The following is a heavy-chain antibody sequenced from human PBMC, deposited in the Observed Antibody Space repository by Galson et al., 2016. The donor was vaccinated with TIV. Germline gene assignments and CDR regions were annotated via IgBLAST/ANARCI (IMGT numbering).Heavy chain of an antibody. J-gene: IGHJ6*02. Sequence: TLSLTCSVSGDSISSGTYFWSWIQQPAGKGLEWIGRVYTTGIPSYNPSLKSRLTISLDTSKNHFSLDLRSVTAADTAVYYCARAGIFLSEINNFWSGPSMDVWGHGTTVTVSS. CDR1: GDSISSGTYF. V-gene: IGHV4-61*02. CDR2: VYTTGIP. D-gene: IGHD3-3*01. CDR3: ARAGIFLSEINNFWSGPSMDV.